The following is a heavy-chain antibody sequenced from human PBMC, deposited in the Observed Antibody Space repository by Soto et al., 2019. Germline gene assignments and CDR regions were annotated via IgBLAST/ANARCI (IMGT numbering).Heavy chain of an antibody. V-gene: IGHV3-30*18. CDR3: ANDLSMAAFLV. CDR1: GFTFSIYG. D-gene: IGHD6-6*01. Sequence: PGGSLRLSCTASGFTFSIYGMDWIRQAPGKGLEWVVYISSDGSIKSYADSVRGRFASSRDNSKHTLFLQLNSLTVEDTALYYCANDLSMAAFLVWGQGTMVTVSS. J-gene: IGHJ3*01. CDR2: ISSDGSIK.